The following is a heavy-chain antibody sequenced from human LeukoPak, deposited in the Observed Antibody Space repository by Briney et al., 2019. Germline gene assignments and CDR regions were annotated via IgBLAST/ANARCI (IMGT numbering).Heavy chain of an antibody. D-gene: IGHD3-16*01. CDR1: GDSISSDNW. CDR3: ARVYYGTSPDY. J-gene: IGHJ4*02. Sequence: SETLSLTCAVSGDSISSDNWWSWVRQPPGKGLEWIGEIYHSGATNYNPSLRSRVTISVDKSKNQFSLRLSSVTAADTAMYYCARVYYGTSPDYWGQGTLVTVSS. CDR2: IYHSGAT. V-gene: IGHV4-4*02.